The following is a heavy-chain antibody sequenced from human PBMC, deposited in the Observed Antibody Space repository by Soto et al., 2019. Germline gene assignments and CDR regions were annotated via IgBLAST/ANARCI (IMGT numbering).Heavy chain of an antibody. Sequence: SETLSLTXAVYGGSFSGYYWSWIRQPPGKGLEWIGEINHSGSTNYNPSLKSRVTISVDTSKNQFSLKLSSVTAADTAVYYCARAALGYCSSTSCYRGVYYYYYGMDVWGQGTTVTVS. CDR3: ARAALGYCSSTSCYRGVYYYYYGMDV. J-gene: IGHJ6*02. D-gene: IGHD2-2*02. CDR1: GGSFSGYY. V-gene: IGHV4-34*01. CDR2: INHSGST.